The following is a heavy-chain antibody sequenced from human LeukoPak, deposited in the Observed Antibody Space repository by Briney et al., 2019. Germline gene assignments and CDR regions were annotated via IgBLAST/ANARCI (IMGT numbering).Heavy chain of an antibody. CDR3: ARAVSSYTIFGVVIRYFDY. CDR2: IIPIFGTA. Sequence: SVKVSCKASGGTFSSYAISWVRQAPGQGLEWMGGIIPIFGTANYAQKFQGRVTITADESTSTAYMELSSLRSEDTAVDYCARAVSSYTIFGVVIRYFDYWGQGTLVTVSS. J-gene: IGHJ4*02. CDR1: GGTFSSYA. V-gene: IGHV1-69*13. D-gene: IGHD3-3*01.